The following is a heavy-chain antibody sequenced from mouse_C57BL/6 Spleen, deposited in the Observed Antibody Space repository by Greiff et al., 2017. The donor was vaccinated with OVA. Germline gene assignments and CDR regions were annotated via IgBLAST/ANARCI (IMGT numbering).Heavy chain of an antibody. CDR2: ISYDGSN. CDR1: GYSITSGYY. J-gene: IGHJ2*01. CDR3: AREVLRLYYFDY. V-gene: IGHV3-6*01. Sequence: EVKLMESGPGLVKPSQSLSLTCSVTGYSITSGYYWNWIRQFPGNKLEWMGYISYDGSNNYNPSLKNRISITRDTSKNQFFLKLNSVTTEDTATYYCAREVLRLYYFDYWGQGTTLTVSS. D-gene: IGHD1-1*01.